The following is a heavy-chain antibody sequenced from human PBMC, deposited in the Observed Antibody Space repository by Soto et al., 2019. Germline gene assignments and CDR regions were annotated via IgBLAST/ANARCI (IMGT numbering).Heavy chain of an antibody. J-gene: IGHJ5*02. CDR3: ARDRTLRGSYSIPGFDP. D-gene: IGHD1-26*01. Sequence: GGPLRLSCAASGFTFSSYSMNWVRQAPGKGLEWVSSISSSSSYIYYADSVKGRFTISRDNAKNSLYLQMNSLRAEDTAVYYCARDRTLRGSYSIPGFDPWGQGTLVTVSS. V-gene: IGHV3-21*01. CDR1: GFTFSSYS. CDR2: ISSSSSYI.